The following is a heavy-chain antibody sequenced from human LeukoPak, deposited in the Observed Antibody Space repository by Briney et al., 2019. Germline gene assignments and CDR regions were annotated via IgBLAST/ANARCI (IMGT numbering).Heavy chain of an antibody. V-gene: IGHV3-73*01. CDR2: IRSKANGYAT. CDR3: TRSTSDSSSSRFDY. D-gene: IGHD3-22*01. Sequence: GGSLKLSCAVSGFTFSGSAMHWGRQASGKGLEWVGRIRSKANGYATAYAASVKGKFTISRDDSKNTAYLQMNSLKAEDTAVYYCTRSTSDSSSSRFDYWGQGALVTVSS. CDR1: GFTFSGSA. J-gene: IGHJ4*02.